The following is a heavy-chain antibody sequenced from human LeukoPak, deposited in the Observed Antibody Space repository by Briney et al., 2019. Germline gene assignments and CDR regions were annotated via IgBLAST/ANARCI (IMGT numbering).Heavy chain of an antibody. J-gene: IGHJ2*01. D-gene: IGHD5-24*01. CDR3: ARDKMAHGHSDL. CDR1: GGSISSGGYY. CDR2: IYYSGST. V-gene: IGHV4-31*03. Sequence: SETLSLTCTVSGGSISSGGYYWSWIRQHPGKGLEWIGYIYYSGSTYYNPSLKSRVTISVDTSKNQFSLKLSSVTAADTAVYYCARDKMAHGHSDLWGRGTLVTVSS.